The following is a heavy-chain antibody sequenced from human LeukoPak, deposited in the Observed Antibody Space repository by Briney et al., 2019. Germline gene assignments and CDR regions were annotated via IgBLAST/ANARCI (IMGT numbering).Heavy chain of an antibody. CDR2: FDPEDGET. CDR1: GYTLTELS. CDR3: AKDWEAYCGGDCYSTFDC. D-gene: IGHD2-21*01. V-gene: IGHV1-24*01. Sequence: ASVKVSCKVSGYTLTELSMHWVRQAPGKGLEWMGGFDPEDGETIYAQKFQGRVTMTEDTSTDTAYMELSSLRSEDTAIYYCAKDWEAYCGGDCYSTFDCRGQGTLVTVSS. J-gene: IGHJ4*02.